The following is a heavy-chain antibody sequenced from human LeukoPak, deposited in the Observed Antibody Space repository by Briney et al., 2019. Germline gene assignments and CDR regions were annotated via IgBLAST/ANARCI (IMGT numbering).Heavy chain of an antibody. J-gene: IGHJ1*01. CDR1: GYTFTSYA. V-gene: IGHV7-4-1*02. CDR3: ARALYSSSWPQGTYFQH. Sequence: ASVKVSCRASGYTFTSYAMNWVRQAPGQGLEWMGWINTNTGNPTYAQGFTGRFVFSLDTSVSTAYLQISSLKAEDTAVYYCARALYSSSWPQGTYFQHWGQGTLVTVSS. CDR2: INTNTGNP. D-gene: IGHD6-13*01.